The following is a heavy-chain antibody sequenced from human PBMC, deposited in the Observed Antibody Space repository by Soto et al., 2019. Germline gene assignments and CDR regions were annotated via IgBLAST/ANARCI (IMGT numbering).Heavy chain of an antibody. D-gene: IGHD3-10*01. CDR3: ARVGGFGEGPYYGMDV. V-gene: IGHV3-33*01. J-gene: IGHJ6*02. CDR1: GFTFSSYG. CDR2: IWYDGSNK. Sequence: QVQLVESGGGVVQPGRSLRLSCAASGFTFSSYGMHWVRQAPGKGLAWVAVIWYDGSNKYYADSVKGRFTISRDNSKNTLYLQIDSVRAEDTGVYYCARVGGFGEGPYYGMDVWGQGTTVTVSS.